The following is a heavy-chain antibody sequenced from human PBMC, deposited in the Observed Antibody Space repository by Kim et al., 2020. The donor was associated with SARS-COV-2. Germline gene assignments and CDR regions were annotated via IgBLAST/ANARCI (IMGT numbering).Heavy chain of an antibody. D-gene: IGHD1-1*01. CDR3: ARESWSPGFFYYHYMDA. CDR2: IYYRGNT. Sequence: SETLSLTCSVSGGSISGYYWSWIRQSPGKGLEWIGYIYYRGNTNYNPSLESRVTMSLDTSNNQFSLKLTSVTAADPAVYYCARESWSPGFFYYHYMDAWG. V-gene: IGHV4-59*01. CDR1: GGSISGYY. J-gene: IGHJ6*03.